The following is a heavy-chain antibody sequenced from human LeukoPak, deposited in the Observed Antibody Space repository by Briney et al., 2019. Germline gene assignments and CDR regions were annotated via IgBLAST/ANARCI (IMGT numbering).Heavy chain of an antibody. D-gene: IGHD1-26*01. J-gene: IGHJ4*02. CDR3: ARGGTYYPCIDY. V-gene: IGHV1-18*01. CDR2: VSAYNGKT. Sequence: ASEKVSCKASGYTFTTSYINWVRQAPTQGLEWMGWVSAYNGKTSYAQKFQGRVTMTTDSSTSTAYMDLTSLRSDDTAVYYCARGGTYYPCIDYWGQGTLVTVSS. CDR1: GYTFTTSY.